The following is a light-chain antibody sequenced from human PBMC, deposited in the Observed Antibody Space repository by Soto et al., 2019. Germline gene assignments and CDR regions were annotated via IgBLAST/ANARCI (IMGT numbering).Light chain of an antibody. CDR3: QQYNSWRT. CDR1: QSVSSN. CDR2: GAS. V-gene: IGKV3-15*01. Sequence: DIVMTQSPATLSLSPGERATLSCRASQSVSSNLAWYQQKPGQAPRLLIYGASTRATGIPARFSGSGSGTEFTLTISSLQSEDFAVYYCQQYNSWRTFGQGTKLEIK. J-gene: IGKJ2*01.